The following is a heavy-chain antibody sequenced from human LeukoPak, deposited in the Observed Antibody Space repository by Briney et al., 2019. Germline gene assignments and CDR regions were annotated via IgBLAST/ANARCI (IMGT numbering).Heavy chain of an antibody. V-gene: IGHV3-11*03. Sequence: PGGSLRLSCAASGFTFSDYYMSWIRQAPGKGLEWVSYISSSSSYTNYADSVKGRFTISRDNAKNSLYPQMNSLRAEDTAVYYCARYGDYYWFDPWGQGTLVTVSS. CDR3: ARYGDYYWFDP. CDR1: GFTFSDYY. D-gene: IGHD4-17*01. J-gene: IGHJ5*02. CDR2: ISSSSSYT.